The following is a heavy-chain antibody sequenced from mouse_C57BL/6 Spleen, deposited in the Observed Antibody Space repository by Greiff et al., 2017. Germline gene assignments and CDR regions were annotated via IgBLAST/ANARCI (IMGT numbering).Heavy chain of an antibody. Sequence: VQLQQPGAELVRPGTSVKLSCKASGYTFTSYWMHWVKQRPGQGLEWIVVIDPSDSYTNYTQKFKGKATLTVDTSYSTAYMQLSRLPSEDSAVXDGAMSYGNDEGYAMDYWGQGTSVTGSS. CDR3: AMSYGNDEGYAMDY. V-gene: IGHV1-59*01. CDR1: GYTFTSYW. D-gene: IGHD2-2*01. CDR2: IDPSDSYT. J-gene: IGHJ4*01.